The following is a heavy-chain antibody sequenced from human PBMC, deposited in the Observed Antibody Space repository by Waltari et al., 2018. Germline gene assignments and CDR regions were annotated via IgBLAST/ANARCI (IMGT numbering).Heavy chain of an antibody. CDR1: GFTFSSYG. CDR3: AKGAGWELLSDYFDY. V-gene: IGHV3-30*18. D-gene: IGHD1-26*01. Sequence: QVQLVESGGGVVQPGRSLRLSCAASGFTFSSYGMHWVRPAPGKGREWVAVRSNDGSNKYYADSVKGRFTISRDNSKNTLYLQMNSLRAEDTAVYYCAKGAGWELLSDYFDYWGQGTLVTVSS. CDR2: RSNDGSNK. J-gene: IGHJ4*02.